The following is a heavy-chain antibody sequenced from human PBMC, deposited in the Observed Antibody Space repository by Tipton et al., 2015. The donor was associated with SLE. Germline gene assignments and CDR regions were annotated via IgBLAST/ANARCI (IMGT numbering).Heavy chain of an antibody. D-gene: IGHD5-12*01. J-gene: IGHJ4*02. Sequence: SLRLSCAASGFTFSSYWMHWVRQAPGKGLEWVANIKVDGSDKHYVDSVNGRFTISRDNAKNSLYLQMNSLGAEDTSVYYCARGRVDSGYTYFDYWGQGTLVTVSS. CDR3: ARGRVDSGYTYFDY. CDR2: IKVDGSDK. V-gene: IGHV3-7*01. CDR1: GFTFSSYW.